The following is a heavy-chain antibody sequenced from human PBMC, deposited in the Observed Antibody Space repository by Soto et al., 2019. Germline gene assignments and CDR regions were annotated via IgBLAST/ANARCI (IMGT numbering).Heavy chain of an antibody. V-gene: IGHV3-30*18. D-gene: IGHD4-17*01. CDR3: AKDDYGDYFDY. CDR2: ISYDGSNK. Sequence: QVQLVESGGGVVKPGRSLRLSCAASGFTFSSYGMHWVRQAPGKGLEWVAVISYDGSNKYYADSVKGRFTISRDNSKNTLYLQMNSLRAEDTAVYYCAKDDYGDYFDYWGQGTLVTVSS. J-gene: IGHJ4*02. CDR1: GFTFSSYG.